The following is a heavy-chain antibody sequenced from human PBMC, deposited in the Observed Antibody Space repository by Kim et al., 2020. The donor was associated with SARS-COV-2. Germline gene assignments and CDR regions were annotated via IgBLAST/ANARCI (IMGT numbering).Heavy chain of an antibody. V-gene: IGHV3-23*01. CDR3: AKTQGGQARACEY. D-gene: IGHD3-16*01. J-gene: IGHJ4*02. Sequence: YADCVKGRFTISSDNSKNTLYLQMNSLRAEDTAVYYCAKTQGGQARACEYWGQGTLVTVSS.